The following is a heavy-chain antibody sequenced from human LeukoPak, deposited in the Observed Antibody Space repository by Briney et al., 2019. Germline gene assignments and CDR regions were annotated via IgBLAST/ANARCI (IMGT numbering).Heavy chain of an antibody. Sequence: GGSLRLSCAASGFTFVRYSINWVRQAPGKGLEWVSYISTSGTTMYYADSVKGRFTISRDNAKNSLYLQMNSLRGEDTAVYYCTRDGYRQIDHWGQGTLVTVSS. CDR1: GFTFVRYS. CDR2: ISTSGTTM. J-gene: IGHJ4*02. CDR3: TRDGYRQIDH. D-gene: IGHD5-12*01. V-gene: IGHV3-48*04.